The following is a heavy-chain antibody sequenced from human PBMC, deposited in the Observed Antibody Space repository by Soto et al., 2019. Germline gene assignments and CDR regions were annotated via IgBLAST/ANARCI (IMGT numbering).Heavy chain of an antibody. CDR2: IIPIFGTA. J-gene: IGHJ6*02. Sequence: GASVKVSCKASGGTFSSYAISWVRQAPGQGPEWMGGIIPIFGTANYAQKFQGRVTITADESTSTAYMELSSLRSEDTAVYYCARVRDIVVVVAATPVGMDVWGQGTTVTVSS. D-gene: IGHD2-15*01. CDR3: ARVRDIVVVVAATPVGMDV. CDR1: GGTFSSYA. V-gene: IGHV1-69*13.